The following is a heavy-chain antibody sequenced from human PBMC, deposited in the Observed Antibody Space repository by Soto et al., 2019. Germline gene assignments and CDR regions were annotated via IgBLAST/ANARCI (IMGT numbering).Heavy chain of an antibody. J-gene: IGHJ3*02. V-gene: IGHV1-18*01. CDR2: ISAYNGNT. D-gene: IGHD3-10*01. CDR3: ARDGPMDRAFDI. Sequence: ASVKVSCKASGYIFINYGINWVRQAPGQGLEWMGWISAYNGNTNYAQKLQGRVTMTTDTSTSTAYMELRSLRSGDTAVYYCARDGPMDRAFDIWGQGTMVTVSS. CDR1: GYIFINYG.